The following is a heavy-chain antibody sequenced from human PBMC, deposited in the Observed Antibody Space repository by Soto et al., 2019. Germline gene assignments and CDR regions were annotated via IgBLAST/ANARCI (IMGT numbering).Heavy chain of an antibody. Sequence: PGESLKISCKGSGYSFTSYWIGWVRQMPRKGLEWMGIIYPGDSDTRYSPSFQGQVTISADKSISTAYLQWSSLKASDTAMYYCARLAPRRRVGSGWYSVYYYYMDVWGKGTTVTVSS. J-gene: IGHJ6*03. D-gene: IGHD6-19*01. CDR2: IYPGDSDT. V-gene: IGHV5-51*01. CDR3: ARLAPRRRVGSGWYSVYYYYMDV. CDR1: GYSFTSYW.